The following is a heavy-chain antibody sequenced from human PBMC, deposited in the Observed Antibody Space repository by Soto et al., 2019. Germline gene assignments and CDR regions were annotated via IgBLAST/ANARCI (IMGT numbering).Heavy chain of an antibody. V-gene: IGHV4-31*03. CDR2: IYSNGDT. CDR1: SDSMNSGGYY. Sequence: PSETLSLTCPVSSDSMNSGGYYRSWIRQHPGKGLEWIGYIYSNGDTYYNPSLKSRVTIAVDTSKNQFSLNLTSVTAADTAVYYCAGGGGSSSGYYYYAMDVWGQGSTVTVAS. J-gene: IGHJ6*02. D-gene: IGHD6-6*01. CDR3: AGGGGSSSGYYYYAMDV.